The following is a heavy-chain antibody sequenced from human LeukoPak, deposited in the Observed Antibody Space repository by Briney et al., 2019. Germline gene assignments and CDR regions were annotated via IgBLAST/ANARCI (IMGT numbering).Heavy chain of an antibody. Sequence: SETLSLTCTVSGYSFSNYYWTWIRQSPGKALEWIGYVYYTDKTHYNPSLKSRVFISADTSQNQFSLRLSSVTAADTAVYYCARASMRRRDGYNRHYEIDHWGQGTLVTVSS. CDR2: VYYTDKT. D-gene: IGHD5-24*01. J-gene: IGHJ1*01. V-gene: IGHV4-59*01. CDR1: GYSFSNYY. CDR3: ARASMRRRDGYNRHYEIDH.